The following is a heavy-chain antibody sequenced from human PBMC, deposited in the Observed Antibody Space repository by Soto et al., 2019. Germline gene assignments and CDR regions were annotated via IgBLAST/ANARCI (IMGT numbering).Heavy chain of an antibody. J-gene: IGHJ4*02. CDR3: TSPGIPTYYFDY. D-gene: IGHD6-13*01. CDR1: GFTFSVSA. V-gene: IGHV3-73*01. Sequence: PRGSLRLSCAFSGFTFSVSAMHWVRQASGKGLDWVGRIRSKANSYATAYAASVKGRFTISRDDSKNTAYLQMNSLKTEDTAVYYCTSPGIPTYYFDYWGQGTMVTVSS. CDR2: IRSKANSYAT.